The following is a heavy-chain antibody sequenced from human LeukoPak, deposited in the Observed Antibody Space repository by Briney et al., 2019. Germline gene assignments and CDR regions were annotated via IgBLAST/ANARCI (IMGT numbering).Heavy chain of an antibody. J-gene: IGHJ4*02. Sequence: GASVKVSCKASGGTFSSYAISWVRQAPGQGLEWMGGIIPIFGTANYAQKFQGRVRITADKSTSTAYMELSSLRSEDTAVYYCARVRQQLVGKFYYFDYWGQGTLVSVSS. CDR1: GGTFSSYA. D-gene: IGHD6-13*01. CDR2: IIPIFGTA. CDR3: ARVRQQLVGKFYYFDY. V-gene: IGHV1-69*06.